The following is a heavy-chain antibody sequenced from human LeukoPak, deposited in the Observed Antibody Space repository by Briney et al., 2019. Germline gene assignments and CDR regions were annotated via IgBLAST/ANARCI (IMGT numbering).Heavy chain of an antibody. D-gene: IGHD3-22*01. Sequence: GGSLRLSCAASGCTFSSYWMSWVRQAPGKGLEWVANIKQDGSEKYYVDSVKGRFTISRDNAKNSLYLQMNSLRAEDTAVYYCARVGTVIVDYFDYWGQGTLVTVSS. CDR2: IKQDGSEK. CDR1: GCTFSSYW. V-gene: IGHV3-7*01. J-gene: IGHJ4*02. CDR3: ARVGTVIVDYFDY.